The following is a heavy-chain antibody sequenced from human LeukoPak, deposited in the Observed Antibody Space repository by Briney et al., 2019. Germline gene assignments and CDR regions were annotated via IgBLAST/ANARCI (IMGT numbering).Heavy chain of an antibody. V-gene: IGHV3-30*04. D-gene: IGHD4-17*01. CDR1: GFTFSGYA. J-gene: IGHJ4*02. CDR3: ARDRDYAFDY. CDR2: ISYDGSNK. Sequence: GGSLRLSCAASGFTFSGYAMHWVRQAPGKGLEWVAVISYDGSNKYYADSVKGRFTISRDNSKNTLYLQMDGLRDEDTAVYYCARDRDYAFDYWGQGTLVTVSS.